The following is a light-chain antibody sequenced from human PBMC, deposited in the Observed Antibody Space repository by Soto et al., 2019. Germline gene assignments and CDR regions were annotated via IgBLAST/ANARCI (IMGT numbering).Light chain of an antibody. V-gene: IGKV1-5*03. J-gene: IGKJ5*01. CDR2: KAS. CDR3: QQYESYSVT. Sequence: DIQMTQSPSTLSASVGDRVTITCRASQSISSWFAWYQQKPGKAPNLLIYKASSLESGVPSRFSGSGSGTEFTLTISSLQPDDFATYYCQQYESYSVTFGQGTRLEIK. CDR1: QSISSW.